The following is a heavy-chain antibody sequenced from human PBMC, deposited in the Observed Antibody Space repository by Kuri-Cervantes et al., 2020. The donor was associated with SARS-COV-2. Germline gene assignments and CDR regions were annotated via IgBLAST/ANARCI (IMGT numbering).Heavy chain of an antibody. CDR2: IIPTFGTA. V-gene: IGHV1-69*13. D-gene: IGHD1-26*01. CDR3: ARDRRGVIVGAHRHAFDI. Sequence: SVKVSCKASGGTFSSYAISWVRQAPGQGLEWMGGIIPTFGTANYAQNFQGRVTITADESTSTAYMELSSLTSDDTAVYYCARDRRGVIVGAHRHAFDIWGQGTMVTVSS. J-gene: IGHJ3*02. CDR1: GGTFSSYA.